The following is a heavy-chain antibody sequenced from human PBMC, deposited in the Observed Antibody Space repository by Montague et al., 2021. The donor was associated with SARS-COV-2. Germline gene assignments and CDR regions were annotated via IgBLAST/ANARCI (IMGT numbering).Heavy chain of an antibody. CDR3: ARDGRFGELDY. CDR2: ISSSGSTI. CDR1: GFTFRTYE. J-gene: IGHJ4*02. Sequence: SLRLSCAASGFTFRTYEMNWVRQAPGKGLERVSYISSSGSTIYYADSVKGRFTISRDNAKNSLYLQMDSLRAEDTAVYCCARDGRFGELDYWGQGTLATVST. D-gene: IGHD3-10*01. V-gene: IGHV3-48*03.